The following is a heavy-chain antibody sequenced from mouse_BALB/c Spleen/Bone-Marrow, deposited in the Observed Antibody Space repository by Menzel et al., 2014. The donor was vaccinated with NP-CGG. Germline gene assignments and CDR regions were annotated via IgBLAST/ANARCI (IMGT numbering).Heavy chain of an antibody. CDR2: IWAGGST. D-gene: IGHD1-1*01. Sequence: VKLVESGPGLVAPSQSLSITCTVSGFSLTSYGVHWVRQHPGKGLEWLGVIWAGGSTNYNSALMSRLSISKDNSKSPVFLKMNSLQTDDTAMYYCARDYYGSSYFDYWGQGTTLTVSS. J-gene: IGHJ2*01. CDR1: GFSLTSYG. CDR3: ARDYYGSSYFDY. V-gene: IGHV2-9*02.